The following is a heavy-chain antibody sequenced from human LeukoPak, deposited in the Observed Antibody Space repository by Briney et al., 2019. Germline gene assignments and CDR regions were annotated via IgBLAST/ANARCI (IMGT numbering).Heavy chain of an antibody. D-gene: IGHD5-18*01. V-gene: IGHV4-34*01. J-gene: IGHJ4*02. CDR2: INRSGST. CDR1: GFTFSSYN. CDR3: ARGEYSYGFTIDY. Sequence: ESLRLSCAASGFTFSSYNMNWVRQAPGKGLEWIGEINRSGSTNYNPSLKSRVTISVDTSKNQFSLKLRSVTAEDTAVYYCARGEYSYGFTIDYWGQGTLVTVSS.